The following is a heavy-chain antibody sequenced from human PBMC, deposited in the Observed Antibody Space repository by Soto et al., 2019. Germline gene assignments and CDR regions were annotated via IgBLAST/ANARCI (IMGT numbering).Heavy chain of an antibody. J-gene: IGHJ5*02. CDR2: IYYSGST. Sequence: SETLSLTCTVSGGSISSYYWSWIRQPPGKGLEWIGYIYYSGSTNYNPSLKSRVTISVDTSKNQFPLKLSSVTAADTAVYYCARGFDYYDSSGYYLGHWFDPWGQGTLVTVSS. CDR3: ARGFDYYDSSGYYLGHWFDP. V-gene: IGHV4-59*01. D-gene: IGHD3-22*01. CDR1: GGSISSYY.